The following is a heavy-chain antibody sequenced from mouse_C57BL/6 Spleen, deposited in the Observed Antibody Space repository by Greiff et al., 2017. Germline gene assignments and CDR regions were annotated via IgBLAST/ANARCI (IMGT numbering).Heavy chain of an antibody. CDR2: IDPSDSET. V-gene: IGHV1-52*01. J-gene: IGHJ4*01. CDR3: ARYYYGSSYAMDY. CDR1: GYTFTSYW. Sequence: QVQLQQPGAELVRPGSSVKLSCKASGYTFTSYWMHWVKQRPIKGLEWIGNIDPSDSETHYNQKFKDKATLTVDKSSSTAYMQLSSLTSEDSAVYYWARYYYGSSYAMDYWGQGTSVTVSS. D-gene: IGHD1-1*01.